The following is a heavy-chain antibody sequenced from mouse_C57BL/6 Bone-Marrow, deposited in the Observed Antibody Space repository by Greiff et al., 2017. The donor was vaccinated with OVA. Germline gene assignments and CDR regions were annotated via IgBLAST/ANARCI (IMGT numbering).Heavy chain of an antibody. CDR3: AKAYDYDVLYWYFDV. CDR2: IYPGDGDT. V-gene: IGHV1-82*01. Sequence: VKLQESGPELVKPGASVKISCKASGYAFSSSWMNWVKQRPGKGLEWIGRIYPGDGDTNYNGKFKGKATLTADKSPSTAYMQLSSLTSEDSAVYFCAKAYDYDVLYWYFDVWGTGTTVTVSS. D-gene: IGHD2-4*01. CDR1: GYAFSSSW. J-gene: IGHJ1*03.